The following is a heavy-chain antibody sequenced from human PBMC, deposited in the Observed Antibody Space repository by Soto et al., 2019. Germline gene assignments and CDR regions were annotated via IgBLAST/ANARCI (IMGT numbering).Heavy chain of an antibody. J-gene: IGHJ6*02. Sequence: QVTLKESGPPLVKPTQTLTLTCTVSGLSLRTTGVGVGWVRQPPGKALEWLALLYWDDDKRYSPSLRSRLTIAKDISEKQVVITMPKVDTVDTATYYCVQSRCGGDCLEIYSSHAYNGLDVCGQGTTVTVSS. CDR1: GLSLRTTGVG. CDR3: VQSRCGGDCLEIYSSHAYNGLDV. CDR2: LYWDDDK. V-gene: IGHV2-5*02. D-gene: IGHD2-21*02.